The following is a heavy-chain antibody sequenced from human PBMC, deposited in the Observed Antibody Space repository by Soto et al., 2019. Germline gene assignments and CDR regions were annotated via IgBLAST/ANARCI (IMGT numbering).Heavy chain of an antibody. CDR1: GYTFTSYD. CDR3: AKEYSSSPFGYYYGMDV. V-gene: IGHV1-8*01. D-gene: IGHD6-6*01. CDR2: MNPNSGNT. J-gene: IGHJ6*02. Sequence: ASVKVSCKASGYTFTSYDINWVRQATGQGLEWMGWMNPNSGNTGYAQKFQGRVTMTRNTSISTAYMELSSLRSEDTAVYYCAKEYSSSPFGYYYGMDVWGQGTTVPSP.